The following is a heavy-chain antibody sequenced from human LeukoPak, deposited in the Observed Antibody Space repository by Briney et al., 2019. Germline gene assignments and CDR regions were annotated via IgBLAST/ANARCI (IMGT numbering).Heavy chain of an antibody. J-gene: IGHJ6*02. CDR2: IYYSGST. Sequence: SETLSLTCTVSGGSISSYYWSWIRQPPGKGLEWIGYIYYSGSTNYNPSLKSRVTISVDTSKNQFSLKLSSVTAADTAVYYCARDGQQLTYYYYYYGMDVWGQGTTVTVSS. CDR1: GGSISSYY. D-gene: IGHD6-13*01. V-gene: IGHV4-59*12. CDR3: ARDGQQLTYYYYYYGMDV.